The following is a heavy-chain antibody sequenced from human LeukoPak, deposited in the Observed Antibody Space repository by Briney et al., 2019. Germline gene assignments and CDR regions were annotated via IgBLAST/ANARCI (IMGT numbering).Heavy chain of an antibody. CDR2: IYYSGST. Sequence: SETLSLTCTVSGGSISSRSYYWSWIRQPPGKGLEWIGYIYYSGSTNYNPSLKSRVTISVDTSKNQFSLKVRSVTAADTAVYYCARGTMMVGPWGQGTLVTVSS. CDR1: GGSISSRSYY. J-gene: IGHJ5*02. D-gene: IGHD3-22*01. V-gene: IGHV4-61*01. CDR3: ARGTMMVGP.